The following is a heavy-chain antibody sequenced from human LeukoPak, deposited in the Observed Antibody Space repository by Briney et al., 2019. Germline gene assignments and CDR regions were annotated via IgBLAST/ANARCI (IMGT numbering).Heavy chain of an antibody. J-gene: IGHJ4*02. Sequence: GRSLRLSCAASGFTFSSYGMHWVRQAPGKGLEWVAVICYDGSNKYYADSVKGRFTISRDNSKNTLYLQMNSLRAEDTAVYYCAREDGDYPYYFDYWGQGTLVTVSS. CDR1: GFTFSSYG. CDR3: AREDGDYPYYFDY. CDR2: ICYDGSNK. V-gene: IGHV3-33*01. D-gene: IGHD4-17*01.